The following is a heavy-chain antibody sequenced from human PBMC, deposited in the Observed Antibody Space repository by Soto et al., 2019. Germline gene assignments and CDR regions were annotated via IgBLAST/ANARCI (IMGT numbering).Heavy chain of an antibody. CDR3: ARDLGPPNWFDA. Sequence: QVQLVQSGAEMKQPGASVKVSCKTSGYAFSGYRLSWVRQGPGQGLEWMGWISGYNGNTDYAQKFQGRVTMTTDTSTSTADMERRSLRSDEAAVYYCARDLGPPNWFDAWGQGTLVTVSS. CDR2: ISGYNGNT. CDR1: GYAFSGYR. D-gene: IGHD2-8*01. J-gene: IGHJ5*02. V-gene: IGHV1-18*01.